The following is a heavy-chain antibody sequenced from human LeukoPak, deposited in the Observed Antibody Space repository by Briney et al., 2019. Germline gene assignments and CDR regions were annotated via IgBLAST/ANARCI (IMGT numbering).Heavy chain of an antibody. CDR3: ARDQGIGDASDI. J-gene: IGHJ3*02. CDR1: GGTFSSYA. V-gene: IGHV1-69*04. Sequence: GASVKVSCKASGGTFSSYAISWERQAPGQGLEWMGRINVILDTANYAQKFQGRVTIIADISTSTSYMELNSLRSEDTAVYYCARDQGIGDASDIWGQGTMVTVSS. CDR2: INVILDTA.